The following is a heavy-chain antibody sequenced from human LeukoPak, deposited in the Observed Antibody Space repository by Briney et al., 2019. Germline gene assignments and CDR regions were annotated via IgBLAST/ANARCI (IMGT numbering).Heavy chain of an antibody. J-gene: IGHJ4*02. V-gene: IGHV3-74*01. Sequence: SGGSLRLSCAASGFTFSSYWMHWVRHVPGRGLVWVSHINSDGRRTNSADSVKGRFTISRDNAKNTLYLQMNSLRADDTAVYYCARAAHCGGDCSPARLDYWGQGTLVTVSS. CDR1: GFTFSSYW. D-gene: IGHD2-21*02. CDR2: INSDGRRT. CDR3: ARAAHCGGDCSPARLDY.